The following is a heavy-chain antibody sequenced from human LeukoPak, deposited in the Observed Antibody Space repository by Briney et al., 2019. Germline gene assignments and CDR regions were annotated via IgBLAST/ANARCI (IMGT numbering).Heavy chain of an antibody. CDR2: IYYSGNT. D-gene: IGHD3-3*01. J-gene: IGHJ4*02. CDR1: GGSISSSSYY. V-gene: IGHV4-39*07. CDR3: ARDHRGYDFWSGYYKDDYFDY. Sequence: SETLSLTCTVSGGSISSSSYYWGWIRQPPGRGLEWIGSIYYSGNTYYNPSLKSRVTISVDTSKNQFSLKLSSVTAADTAVYYCARDHRGYDFWSGYYKDDYFDYWGQGTLVTVSS.